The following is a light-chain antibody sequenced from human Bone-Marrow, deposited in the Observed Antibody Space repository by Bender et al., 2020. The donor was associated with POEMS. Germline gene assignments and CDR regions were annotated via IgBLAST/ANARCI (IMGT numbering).Light chain of an antibody. CDR1: SSDIGGYDY. V-gene: IGLV2-8*01. J-gene: IGLJ3*02. Sequence: QSALTQPASVSGSPGQSIIISCTGTSSDIGGYDYVSWFQQHPGKAPKLLIYEVSKRPSGVPDRFSGSKSGNTATLTVSGLQAVDEADYYCNSYAGNLWVFGGGTTLTVL. CDR3: NSYAGNLWV. CDR2: EVS.